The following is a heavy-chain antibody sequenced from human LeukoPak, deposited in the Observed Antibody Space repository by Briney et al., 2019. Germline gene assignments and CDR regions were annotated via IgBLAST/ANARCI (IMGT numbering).Heavy chain of an antibody. Sequence: GGSLRLSCVASGFTFSDYSMNWVRQAPGKGLEWVGFIRSKAYGGTTEYAASVKGRFTISRDDSKSIAYLQMNSLKTEDTAVYYCTRPLTFSGYSYGRDAFDIWGQGTMVTVSS. CDR1: GFTFSDYS. V-gene: IGHV3-49*04. CDR3: TRPLTFSGYSYGRDAFDI. J-gene: IGHJ3*02. CDR2: IRSKAYGGTT. D-gene: IGHD5-18*01.